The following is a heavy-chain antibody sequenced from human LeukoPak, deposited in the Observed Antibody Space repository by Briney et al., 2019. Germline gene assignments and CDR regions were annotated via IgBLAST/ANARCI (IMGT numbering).Heavy chain of an antibody. CDR1: GFNFRNFD. CDR2: IRSDGSNK. CDR3: ARDAYCSTTSCKEYFDL. V-gene: IGHV3-30*02. J-gene: IGHJ2*01. Sequence: GGSLRLSCAASGFNFRNFDMHWVRQAPGKGLEWVAFIRSDGSNKYYADSVKGRFTISRDNSKNTLYLQLNSLRAEDTAVYYCARDAYCSTTSCKEYFDLWGRGTLVTVSS. D-gene: IGHD2-2*01.